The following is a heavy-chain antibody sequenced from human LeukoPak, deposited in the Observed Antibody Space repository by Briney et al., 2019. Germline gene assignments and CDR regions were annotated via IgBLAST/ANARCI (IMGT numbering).Heavy chain of an antibody. CDR3: ARPVAGTLLDY. V-gene: IGHV4-59*08. D-gene: IGHD6-19*01. CDR1: GGSISSYY. J-gene: IGHJ4*02. Sequence: SETLSLTCTVSGGSISSYYWSWIRQPPGKGLEWIGYIYYSGSTNYNPSLKSRVTVSVDTSKNQFSLKLSSVTAADTAVYYCARPVAGTLLDYWGQGTLVTVSS. CDR2: IYYSGST.